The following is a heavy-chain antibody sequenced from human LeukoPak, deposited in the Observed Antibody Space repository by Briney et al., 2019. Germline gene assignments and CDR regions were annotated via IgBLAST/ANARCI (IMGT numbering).Heavy chain of an antibody. CDR1: GGSISSYY. Sequence: SETLSLTCTVSGGSISSYYWSWIRQPPGKGLEWIGYIYYSGSTNYNPSLKSRVTISVDTSKNQFSLKLSSVTAADTAVYYRARAMIGSSWYLDYWGQGTLVTVSS. J-gene: IGHJ4*02. V-gene: IGHV4-59*01. D-gene: IGHD6-13*01. CDR3: ARAMIGSSWYLDY. CDR2: IYYSGST.